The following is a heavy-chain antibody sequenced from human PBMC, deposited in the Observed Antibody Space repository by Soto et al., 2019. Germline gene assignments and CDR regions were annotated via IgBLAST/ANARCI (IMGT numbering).Heavy chain of an antibody. J-gene: IGHJ4*02. D-gene: IGHD6-19*01. CDR2: ISYDESNK. V-gene: IGHV3-30*03. CDR3: ARDSPLSYSSGQYYFDY. CDR1: GFTFSSYG. Sequence: RGSLSLSCAASGFTFSSYGMHWVRQAPGNRLEWVAVISYDESNKYYADAVKGRFTISRDNSKNTLYLQMNSLRAEDTAVYYCARDSPLSYSSGQYYFDYWGQGTLVTVSS.